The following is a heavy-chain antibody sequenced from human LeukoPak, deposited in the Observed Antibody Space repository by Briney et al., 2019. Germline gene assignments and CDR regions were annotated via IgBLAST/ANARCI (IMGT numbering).Heavy chain of an antibody. CDR3: ARGWPRFDY. J-gene: IGHJ4*02. Sequence: SETLSLTCTVSGGSISSYYWSWIRQPPRKGLEWIGYVCYSGTTNYNPSLKSRVAISIDTSRNQFSLNLISVTAADTAVYYCARGWPRFDYWGQGTRVTVSS. CDR2: VCYSGTT. D-gene: IGHD3-3*01. V-gene: IGHV4-59*01. CDR1: GGSISSYY.